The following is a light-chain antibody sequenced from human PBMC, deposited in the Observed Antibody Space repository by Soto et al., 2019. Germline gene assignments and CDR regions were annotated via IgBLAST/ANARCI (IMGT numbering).Light chain of an antibody. CDR2: GDT. V-gene: IGLV1-44*01. CDR1: SPNIGGNT. Sequence: QSVLTQPPSASGTPGQRVTISCSGSSPNIGGNTVNWYQQVPGTAPKLLIHGDTLWPSGVPDRFSGSKSGTSASLAISGLQSEDEAEYYCATWDDSLNGVVFGGGTKLTVL. J-gene: IGLJ2*01. CDR3: ATWDDSLNGVV.